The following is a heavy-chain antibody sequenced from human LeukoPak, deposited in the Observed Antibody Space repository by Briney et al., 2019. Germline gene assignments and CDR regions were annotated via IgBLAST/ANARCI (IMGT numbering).Heavy chain of an antibody. J-gene: IGHJ4*02. V-gene: IGHV4-4*07. D-gene: IGHD3-10*01. CDR2: IYTSGST. CDR3: ATAYYYGSGCFVY. CDR1: GGSISSYY. Sequence: SETLSLTCTVSGGSISSYYWSWIRQPAGKGLEWTVRIYTSGSTNYNPSLKSRVTMSVDTSKNQFSLKLSSVTAADTAVYYCATAYYYGSGCFVYWGQGTLVSVSS.